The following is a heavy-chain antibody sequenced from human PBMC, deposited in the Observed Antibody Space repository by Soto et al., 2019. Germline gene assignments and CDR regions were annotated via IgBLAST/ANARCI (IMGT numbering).Heavy chain of an antibody. J-gene: IGHJ4*02. V-gene: IGHV1-18*01. CDR1: GYAFTTYG. CDR2: ISAHNGNT. Sequence: QVHLVQSGAEVKKPGASVKVSCQGSGYAFTTYGITWVRQAPGQGLEWMGWISAHNGNTNYAQKLQGRVTVTRDTSTSTAYMGLRSLRYDDTAVYYCASGRYGDYWGQGALVTVSS. D-gene: IGHD1-26*01. CDR3: ASGRYGDY.